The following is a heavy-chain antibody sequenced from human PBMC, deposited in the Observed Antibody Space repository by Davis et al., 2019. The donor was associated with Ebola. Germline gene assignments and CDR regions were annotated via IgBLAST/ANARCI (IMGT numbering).Heavy chain of an antibody. D-gene: IGHD1-1*01. CDR2: IYPDDSDI. CDR1: GYKFTNYW. V-gene: IGHV5-51*01. J-gene: IGHJ3*02. Sequence: GESLKISCRASGYKFTNYWIGWVRQMSGRGLEWMGIIYPDDSDITYSPSFQGQITISVDRSISTAYLQWRSLKASDTAMYYCALPPYRSRWNDGFDIWGQGTMVTVSS. CDR3: ALPPYRSRWNDGFDI.